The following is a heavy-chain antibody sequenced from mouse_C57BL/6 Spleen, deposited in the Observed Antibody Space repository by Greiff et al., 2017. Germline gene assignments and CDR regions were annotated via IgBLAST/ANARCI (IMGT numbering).Heavy chain of an antibody. CDR3: AKTEEFMVTSTTGTYYAMDY. D-gene: IGHD2-2*01. CDR1: GFSLTSYG. CDR2: IWGDGST. Sequence: QVQLKESGPGLVAPSQSLSITCTVSGFSLTSYGVSWVRQPPGKGLEWLGVIWGDGSTNYHSALISRLSISKDNSKSQVFVKLNSLQTDDTATYYCAKTEEFMVTSTTGTYYAMDYWGQGTSVTVSS. V-gene: IGHV2-3*01. J-gene: IGHJ4*01.